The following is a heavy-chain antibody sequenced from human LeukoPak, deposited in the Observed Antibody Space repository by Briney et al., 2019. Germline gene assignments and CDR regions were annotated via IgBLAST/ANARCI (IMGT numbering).Heavy chain of an antibody. CDR3: ARRTEGRYPYRIREFDY. CDR1: GYTFTGYY. V-gene: IGHV1-69*13. Sequence: VASVKVSCKASGYTFTGYYMHWVRQAPGQGLEWMGGIIPIFGTANYAQKFQGRVTITADESTSTAYMELSGLRSEDTAVYYCARRTEGRYPYRIREFDYWGQGTLVTVSS. J-gene: IGHJ4*02. D-gene: IGHD1-14*01. CDR2: IIPIFGTA.